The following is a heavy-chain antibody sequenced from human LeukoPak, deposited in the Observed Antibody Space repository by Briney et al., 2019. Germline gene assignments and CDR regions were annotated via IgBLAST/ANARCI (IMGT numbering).Heavy chain of an antibody. CDR1: GFTFSSYW. V-gene: IGHV3-7*01. CDR3: GRGVNYYDSSGYFIDY. CDR2: IKQDGSEK. J-gene: IGHJ4*02. D-gene: IGHD3-22*01. Sequence: GGSLRLSCAASGFTFSSYWMSWVRQAPGKGLEWVANIKQDGSEKYYVDSVKGRFTISRDNAKNSLYLQMNSLRAEDTAVYYCGRGVNYYDSSGYFIDYWGQGTLVTVSS.